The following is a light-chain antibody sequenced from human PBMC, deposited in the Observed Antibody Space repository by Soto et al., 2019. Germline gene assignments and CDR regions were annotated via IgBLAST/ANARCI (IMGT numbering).Light chain of an antibody. CDR1: QSVSSN. CDR3: QQYNYWPT. Sequence: EIVMTQSPATLSVSPWERATLSCRASQSVSSNLAWYQEKPGQAPRLLIYGASTRATGIPARFSGSGSGTEFTLTISSLQSEDFAVYYCQQYNYWPTFGQGTKVEIK. CDR2: GAS. J-gene: IGKJ1*01. V-gene: IGKV3-15*01.